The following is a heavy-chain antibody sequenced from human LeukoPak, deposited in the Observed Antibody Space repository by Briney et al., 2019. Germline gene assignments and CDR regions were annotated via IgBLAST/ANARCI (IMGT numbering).Heavy chain of an antibody. CDR1: GFTFSSYA. D-gene: IGHD6-6*01. CDR2: ISGSGGST. Sequence: PGGSLRLSCAASGFTFSSYAMSWVRQAPGKGLEWVSAISGSGGSTYYADSVKGRFTISRDNSKNTLYLQMNSLRAEDTAVYYCAKALQGSSSGDWCFDLWGRGTLVTVSS. V-gene: IGHV3-23*01. CDR3: AKALQGSSSGDWCFDL. J-gene: IGHJ2*01.